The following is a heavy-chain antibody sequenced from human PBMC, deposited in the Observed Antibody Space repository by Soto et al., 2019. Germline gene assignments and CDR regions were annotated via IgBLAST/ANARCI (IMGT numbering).Heavy chain of an antibody. CDR1: GDSVSNGNSY. V-gene: IGHV4-61*01. Sequence: QVQLQESGPGLVKPSETLSLTCTVSGDSVSNGNSYWSWIRQPPGKGLEWIGYTYYSGSTNYNPSLKSRVTISVDTSKNQFSLRLSSVTAADTAVYYCARGGAYYYYYGMDVRGQGTTVTVSS. CDR3: ARGGAYYYYYGMDV. J-gene: IGHJ6*02. CDR2: TYYSGST.